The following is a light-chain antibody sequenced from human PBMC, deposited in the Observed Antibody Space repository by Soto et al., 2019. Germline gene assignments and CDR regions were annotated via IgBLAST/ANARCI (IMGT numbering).Light chain of an antibody. CDR2: SAS. CDR1: QSVSST. V-gene: IGKV3D-15*01. Sequence: EIVMTQYPATLSVSPGERATLSCRASQSVSSTLAWYQQKPGQAPRLLIHSASSRATGIPDRFSASGTGTDFTLTISRLEPEDSAVYYCQQYSASPRTFGQGSMV. J-gene: IGKJ1*01. CDR3: QQYSASPRT.